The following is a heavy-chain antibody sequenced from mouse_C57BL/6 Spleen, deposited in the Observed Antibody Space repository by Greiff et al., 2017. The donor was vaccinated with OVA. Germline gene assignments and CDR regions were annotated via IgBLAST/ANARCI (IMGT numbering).Heavy chain of an antibody. J-gene: IGHJ3*01. CDR1: GYTFTDYE. D-gene: IGHD2-3*01. CDR3: TRGWLLAWFAY. Sequence: QVQLQQSGAELVRPGASVTLSCKASGYTFTDYEMHWVKQTPVHGLEWIGAIDPETGGTAYNQKFKGKAILTADKSSSTAYMELRSLTSEDSAVYYYTRGWLLAWFAYWGQGTLVTVSA. CDR2: IDPETGGT. V-gene: IGHV1-15*01.